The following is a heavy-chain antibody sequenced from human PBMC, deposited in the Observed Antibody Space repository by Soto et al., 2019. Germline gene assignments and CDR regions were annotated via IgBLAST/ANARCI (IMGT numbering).Heavy chain of an antibody. J-gene: IGHJ5*02. V-gene: IGHV4-59*01. CDR1: GGSISSYY. CDR2: IYYSGST. Sequence: SETLSLTCTVSGGSISSYYWSWIRQPPGKGLEWIGYIYYSGSTNYNPSLKSRVTISVDTSKNQFSLKLSFVTAADTAVYYCARELMDCSGGSCYSDWFDPWGQGTLVTVSS. CDR3: ARELMDCSGGSCYSDWFDP. D-gene: IGHD2-15*01.